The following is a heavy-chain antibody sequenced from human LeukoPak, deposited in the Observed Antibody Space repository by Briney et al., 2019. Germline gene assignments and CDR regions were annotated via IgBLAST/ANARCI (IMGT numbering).Heavy chain of an antibody. V-gene: IGHV3-48*03. CDR3: AREPNAFDI. Sequence: GGSLRLSCAVSGFTFSHSEMNWVRQAPGKGLEWISYINSIGSTIYYADSVKGRFTISRDNAKNSLYLQMNSLRAEDRAVYYCAREPNAFDIWGQGTMVTVSS. J-gene: IGHJ3*02. CDR2: INSIGSTI. CDR1: GFTFSHSE.